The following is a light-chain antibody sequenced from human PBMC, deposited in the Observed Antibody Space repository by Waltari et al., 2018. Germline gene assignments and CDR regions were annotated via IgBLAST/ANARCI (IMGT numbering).Light chain of an antibody. J-gene: IGKJ1*01. CDR3: QHHFRLPAT. Sequence: IMLTQSPGTLSLSPGERATLSCRASQSISRYLAWYQQKPGQDPRLLIYGASTRATGIPDRFSGSGSGTDFSLTISGLEPEDSAVYYCQHHFRLPATFGKGTKVEIK. CDR2: GAS. V-gene: IGKV3-20*01. CDR1: QSISRY.